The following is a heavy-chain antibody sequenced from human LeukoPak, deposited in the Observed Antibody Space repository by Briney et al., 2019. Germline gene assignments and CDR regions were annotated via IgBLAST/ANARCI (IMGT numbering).Heavy chain of an antibody. CDR1: GGSISSGGFS. J-gene: IGHJ5*02. V-gene: IGHV4-30-2*01. CDR2: IYYSGST. CDR3: ARIADQWWFDP. D-gene: IGHD6-19*01. Sequence: SETLSLTCAVSGGSISSGGFSLTWIRQAPGKGLEWIGYIYYSGSTYYSPSLKSQVTISVDRSKNQFSLTLSSVTAADTAVYFCARIADQWWFDPWGQGTLVTVSS.